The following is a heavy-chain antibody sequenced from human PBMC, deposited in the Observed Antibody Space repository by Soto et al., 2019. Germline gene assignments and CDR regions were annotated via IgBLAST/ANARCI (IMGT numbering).Heavy chain of an antibody. V-gene: IGHV3-21*01. CDR2: ISSSSSYI. D-gene: IGHD3-3*01. J-gene: IGHJ4*02. CDR1: GFTFSSYS. Sequence: EVQLVESGGGLVKPGGSLRLSCAASGFTFSSYSMNWVRQAPGMGLEWVSSISSSSSYIYYADSVKGRFTISRDNAKNSLYLQMNSLRAEDTAVYYCAREITIFGVVVGFWGQGTLVTVSS. CDR3: AREITIFGVVVGF.